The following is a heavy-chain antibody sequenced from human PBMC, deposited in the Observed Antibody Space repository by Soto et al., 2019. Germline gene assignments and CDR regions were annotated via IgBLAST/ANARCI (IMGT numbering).Heavy chain of an antibody. D-gene: IGHD5-12*01. V-gene: IGHV3-53*04. Sequence: GGSLRLSCAASGFTVSSNYMSWVRQAPGKGLEWVSVIYSGGSTYYADSVKGRFTISRHNSKNTLYLQMNSLRAEDTAVYYCARGPGDSGYDLWDYYYYMDVCGKGTTVTVSS. CDR1: GFTVSSNY. J-gene: IGHJ6*03. CDR2: IYSGGST. CDR3: ARGPGDSGYDLWDYYYYMDV.